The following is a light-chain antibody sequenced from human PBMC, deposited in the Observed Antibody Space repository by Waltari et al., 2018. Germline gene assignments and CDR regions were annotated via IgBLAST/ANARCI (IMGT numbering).Light chain of an antibody. Sequence: QSALTQPASVSGTPGQSITISCTGPTSAVGNYDLVSWYQHHPGKAPKLLICEVIKRPSGVSSRFSGSKSGSTASLIISGLQPDDEADYYCCSYAGRGTYVFGSGTKVTVL. CDR3: CSYAGRGTYV. J-gene: IGLJ1*01. V-gene: IGLV2-23*02. CDR2: EVI. CDR1: TSAVGNYDL.